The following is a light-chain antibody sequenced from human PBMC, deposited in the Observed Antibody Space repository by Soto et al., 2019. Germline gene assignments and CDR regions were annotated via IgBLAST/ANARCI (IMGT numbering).Light chain of an antibody. Sequence: EIVLTQSPGTLSLSPGERATLSCRAIHIVYRSRLAWYQQRPGHTPRLLSFDAPRRATGIPERCSGSGSGADFTLTISRLEPEDSAVYYCQQYYTSPRAFGQGTKVEIK. J-gene: IGKJ1*01. CDR3: QQYYTSPRA. V-gene: IGKV3-20*01. CDR1: HIVYRSR. CDR2: DAP.